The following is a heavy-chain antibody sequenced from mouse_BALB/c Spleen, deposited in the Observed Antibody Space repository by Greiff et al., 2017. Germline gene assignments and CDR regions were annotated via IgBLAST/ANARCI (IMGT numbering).Heavy chain of an antibody. CDR3: ANYYGSKVLYAMDY. Sequence: EVQLVESGGGLVKPGGSLKLSCAASGFTFSSYAMSWVRQTPEKRLEWVASISSGGSTYYPDSVKGRFTISRDNARNILYLQMSSLRSEDTAMYYCANYYGSKVLYAMDYWGQGTSVTVSS. CDR2: ISSGGST. V-gene: IGHV5-6-5*01. CDR1: GFTFSSYA. J-gene: IGHJ4*01. D-gene: IGHD1-1*01.